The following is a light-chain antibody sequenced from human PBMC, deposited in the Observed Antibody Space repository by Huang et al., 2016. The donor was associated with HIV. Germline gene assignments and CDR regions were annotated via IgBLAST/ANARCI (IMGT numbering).Light chain of an antibody. Sequence: IVLTQSPPTLSIYPGERVTLSCRASQRVGDYVAGYQQKPGQAPRLLIYDASQRASGFSARFSGSGSGTEFILTISSLEPEDYAVYYCQQRSKWLSFGGGTKVEIK. J-gene: IGKJ4*01. CDR2: DAS. V-gene: IGKV3-11*01. CDR1: QRVGDY. CDR3: QQRSKWLS.